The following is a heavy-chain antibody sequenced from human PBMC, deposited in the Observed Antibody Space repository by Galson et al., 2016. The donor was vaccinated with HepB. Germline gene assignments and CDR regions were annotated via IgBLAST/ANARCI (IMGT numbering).Heavy chain of an antibody. V-gene: IGHV1-46*01. CDR2: INPSGDSA. D-gene: IGHD7-27*01. CDR3: ARDRLGPYGMDV. J-gene: IGHJ6*02. CDR1: GYTFTNYY. Sequence: SVKVSCKASGYTFTNYYMHWVRQAPGQGLDWMGIINPSGDSARYAQKFQGRVTMTREPSTSTVYMELSSLRSEDTAVYFCARDRLGPYGMDVWGQGTTVTVSS.